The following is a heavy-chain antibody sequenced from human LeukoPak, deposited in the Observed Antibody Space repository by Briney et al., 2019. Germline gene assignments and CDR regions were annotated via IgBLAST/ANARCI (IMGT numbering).Heavy chain of an antibody. CDR3: VRDFADSSSWTDY. D-gene: IGHD6-13*01. CDR2: IKQDGSEK. CDR1: GFTFSSYA. Sequence: GRSLRLSCAASGFTFSSYAMHWVRQAPGKGLEWVANIKQDGSEKYYVDSVKGRFTISRDNAKNSLYLQMNSLRAEDTAVYYCVRDFADSSSWTDYWGQGTLVTVSS. J-gene: IGHJ4*02. V-gene: IGHV3-7*01.